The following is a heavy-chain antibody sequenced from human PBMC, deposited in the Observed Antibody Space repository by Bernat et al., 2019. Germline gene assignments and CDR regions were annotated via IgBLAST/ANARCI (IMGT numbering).Heavy chain of an antibody. Sequence: QVQLVESGGGVVQPGRSLRLSCAASGFTFSSYGMHWVRQAPGKGLEWVAVISYDGSNKYYADSVKGRFTISRDNSKNTLYLQMSSLRAEDTAVYYCAKPTYYYDSSGYYDPLYFDYWGQGTLVTVSS. V-gene: IGHV3-30*18. J-gene: IGHJ4*02. CDR2: ISYDGSNK. CDR3: AKPTYYYDSSGYYDPLYFDY. D-gene: IGHD3-22*01. CDR1: GFTFSSYG.